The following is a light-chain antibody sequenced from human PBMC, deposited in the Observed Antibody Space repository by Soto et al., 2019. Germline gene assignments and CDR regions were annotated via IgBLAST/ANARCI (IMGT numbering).Light chain of an antibody. V-gene: IGKV1-39*01. Sequence: DIQMTQSPSSLSASVGDRVTITCRASQSISSYLNWYQQKPGKAPKLQIYAASSLQSGVASRFGGSGSGTDFTLTISSLQPEDFATYYCQQSYSTPVTFGQGTKVDI. CDR2: AAS. J-gene: IGKJ1*01. CDR3: QQSYSTPVT. CDR1: QSISSY.